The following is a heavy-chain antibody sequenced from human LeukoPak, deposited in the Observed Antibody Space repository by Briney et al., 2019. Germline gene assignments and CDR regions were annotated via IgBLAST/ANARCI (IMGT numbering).Heavy chain of an antibody. V-gene: IGHV3-7*01. Sequence: GGSLRPSCAASGFTFSHFWMSWVRQAPGKGLEWVAYIKKTGSETYYVDSVKGRFTITRDNTRNSLFLQMYSLRAEDTAVYFCAREDGYCSGGNCYSYFDSWGQGTLVTVSS. J-gene: IGHJ4*02. CDR1: GFTFSHFW. CDR3: AREDGYCSGGNCYSYFDS. CDR2: IKKTGSET. D-gene: IGHD2-15*01.